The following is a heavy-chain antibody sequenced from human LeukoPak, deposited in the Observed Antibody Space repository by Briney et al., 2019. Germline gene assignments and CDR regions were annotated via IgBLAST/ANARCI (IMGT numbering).Heavy chain of an antibody. CDR3: ARDRRYYYDSSGYYYDY. Sequence: TSETLSLTCTVSGGSISSYYWSWIRQPPGKGLEWIGYIYYSGSTNYNPSLKSRVTISVDTSKNQFSLKLSSVTAADTAVYYCARDRRYYYDSSGYYYDYWGQGTLVTVSS. CDR1: GGSISSYY. D-gene: IGHD3-22*01. J-gene: IGHJ4*02. V-gene: IGHV4-59*12. CDR2: IYYSGST.